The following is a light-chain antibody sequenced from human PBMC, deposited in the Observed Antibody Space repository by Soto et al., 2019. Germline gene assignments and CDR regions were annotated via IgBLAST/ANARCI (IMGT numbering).Light chain of an antibody. CDR2: DNN. J-gene: IGLJ2*01. CDR3: GTWDSSLSDVV. Sequence: QSVLTQPPSVSAAPGQKVTISCSGSSSNIGNNYVSWYQQLPGTAPKLLIYDNNKRPSGIPDRFSGSKSGTSATLGITGLQTGDEADYYCGTWDSSLSDVVFGGGTK. V-gene: IGLV1-51*01. CDR1: SSNIGNNY.